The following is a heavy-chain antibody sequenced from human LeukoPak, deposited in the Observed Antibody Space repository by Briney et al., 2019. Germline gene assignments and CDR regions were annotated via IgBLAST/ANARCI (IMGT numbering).Heavy chain of an antibody. J-gene: IGHJ6*03. V-gene: IGHV3-30*02. Sequence: GGSLRLSCAASGFTFSSYWMSWVRQAPGKGLEWVAFIRYDGSNKYYADSVKGRFTISRDNSKNTLYLQMNSLRAEDTAVYYCAKDQGSSWPSYYMDVWGKGTTVTISS. CDR2: IRYDGSNK. D-gene: IGHD6-13*01. CDR1: GFTFSSYW. CDR3: AKDQGSSWPSYYMDV.